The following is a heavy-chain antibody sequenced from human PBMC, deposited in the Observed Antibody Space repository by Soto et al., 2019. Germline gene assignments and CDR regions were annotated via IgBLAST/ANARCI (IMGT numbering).Heavy chain of an antibody. J-gene: IGHJ1*01. V-gene: IGHV4-31*03. CDR1: GDSISSSSYY. CDR2: IYYSGST. Sequence: QVQLQESGPGLVKPSQTLSLTCTVSGDSISSSSYYWGWIRQPPGKGLEWIGYIYYSGSTYYNPSLKSRVTISVDTAKNQFLLEVNSVTAADTAVYYCACALGHRTESTFRRPGYFGLWGQGTLVTVSS. D-gene: IGHD1-1*01. CDR3: ACALGHRTESTFRRPGYFGL.